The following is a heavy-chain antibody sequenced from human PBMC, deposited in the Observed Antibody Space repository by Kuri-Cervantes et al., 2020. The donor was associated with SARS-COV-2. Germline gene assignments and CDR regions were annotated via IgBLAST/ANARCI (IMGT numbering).Heavy chain of an antibody. CDR1: GFTFSSYA. J-gene: IGHJ4*02. CDR3: AKAAYYDYVPDY. D-gene: IGHD3-16*01. Sequence: LTCAASGFTFSSYAMSWVRQAPGKGLEWVSAISGSGGSTYYADSVKGRFTISRDNSKNTLYLQMNSLRAEDTAVYYCAKAAYYDYVPDYWGQGTLVTVSS. CDR2: ISGSGGST. V-gene: IGHV3-23*01.